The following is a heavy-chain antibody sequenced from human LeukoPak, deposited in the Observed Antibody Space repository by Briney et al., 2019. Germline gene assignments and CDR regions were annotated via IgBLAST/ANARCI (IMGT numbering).Heavy chain of an antibody. CDR2: IYYSGST. D-gene: IGHD3-3*01. J-gene: IGHJ4*02. Sequence: SETLSLTCTVSGGSISSYYWSWIRQPPGKGLEWIGYIYYSGSTNYNPSLKSRVTITVDTSKNQFSLKLSSVTAADTAVYYCARAPLTYYDFWSGDPVFYFDYWGQGTLVTVSS. V-gene: IGHV4-59*01. CDR3: ARAPLTYYDFWSGDPVFYFDY. CDR1: GGSISSYY.